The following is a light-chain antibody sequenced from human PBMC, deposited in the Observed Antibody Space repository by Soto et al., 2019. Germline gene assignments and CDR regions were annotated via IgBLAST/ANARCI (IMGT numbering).Light chain of an antibody. CDR1: SSNIGSNS. Sequence: QSVLTQPPSASGTPGQTVTISCSGGSSNIGSNSVSWYQQLPGSAPKLLIYTNNQRPSGVPDRFSGSKSGTSASLAVSGLQSEDEGDYYCATWDDSLSGPVFGGGTQLTAL. CDR3: ATWDDSLSGPV. J-gene: IGLJ2*01. V-gene: IGLV1-44*01. CDR2: TNN.